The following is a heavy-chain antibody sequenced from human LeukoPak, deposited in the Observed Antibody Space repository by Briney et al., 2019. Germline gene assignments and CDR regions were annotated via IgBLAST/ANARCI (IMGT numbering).Heavy chain of an antibody. CDR3: ARVDIVVVVAATGFDY. CDR2: ISAYSGDT. J-gene: IGHJ4*02. Sequence: ASVKVSCKASGYTFTSYGISWVRQAPGQGLEWMGWISAYSGDTNYAQKFQGRATMTTDASTSTAYMELRSLSSDDTAVYYCARVDIVVVVAATGFDYWGQGTLVTVSS. CDR1: GYTFTSYG. D-gene: IGHD2-15*01. V-gene: IGHV1-18*01.